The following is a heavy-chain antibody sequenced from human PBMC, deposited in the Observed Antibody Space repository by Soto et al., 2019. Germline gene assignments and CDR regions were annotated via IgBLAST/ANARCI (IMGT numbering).Heavy chain of an antibody. CDR3: ATVPAYGDYVWWFDP. CDR1: GYTLTELS. CDR2: FDPEDGET. V-gene: IGHV1-24*01. D-gene: IGHD4-17*01. J-gene: IGHJ5*02. Sequence: GPSVKVSCKVSGYTLTELSMHWVRQAPGKGLEWMGGFDPEDGETIYAQKFQGRVTMTEDTSTDTAYMELSSLRSEDTAVYYCATVPAYGDYVWWFDPWGQGTLVTVSS.